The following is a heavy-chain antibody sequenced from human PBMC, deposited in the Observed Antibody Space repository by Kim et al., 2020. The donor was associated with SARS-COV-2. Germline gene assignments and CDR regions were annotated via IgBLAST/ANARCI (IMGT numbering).Heavy chain of an antibody. CDR2: VSSSTSYI. CDR1: EFSFSSYS. D-gene: IGHD3-16*01. Sequence: GGSLRLSCAASEFSFSSYSMNWVRQAPGKGLEWVSSVSSSTSYIYYADSLKGRFTISRDNAKKSLYLQMNSLRAEDTAIYYCAGGIINRAARGTWYFDLWGRGTLVTVSS. CDR3: AGGIINRAARGTWYFDL. J-gene: IGHJ2*01. V-gene: IGHV3-21*01.